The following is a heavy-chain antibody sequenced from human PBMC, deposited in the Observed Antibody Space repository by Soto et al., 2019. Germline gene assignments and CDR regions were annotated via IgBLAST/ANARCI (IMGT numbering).Heavy chain of an antibody. Sequence: GGSLRLSCAASGFTFSIYSMNWVRQAPGKGLEWVSYISSSSSTIYYADSVKGRFTISRDNAKNSLYLQMNSLRAEDTAVYYCARDQSDYDFWSGYYGFDYWGQGTLVTVSS. J-gene: IGHJ4*02. CDR2: ISSSSSTI. D-gene: IGHD3-3*01. V-gene: IGHV3-48*01. CDR1: GFTFSIYS. CDR3: ARDQSDYDFWSGYYGFDY.